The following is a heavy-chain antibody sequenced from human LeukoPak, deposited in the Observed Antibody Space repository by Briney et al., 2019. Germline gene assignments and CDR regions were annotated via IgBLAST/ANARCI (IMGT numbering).Heavy chain of an antibody. CDR3: ARVAGPSSKYYYGSGSSFYYYYGMDV. V-gene: IGHV1-69*13. CDR2: IIPIFGTA. D-gene: IGHD3-10*01. Sequence: ASVKVSCKASGGTFSSYAISWVRQAPGQGLEWMGGIIPIFGTANYAQKFQGRVTITADESTSTAYMELSSLRSEDTAVYYCARVAGPSSKYYYGSGSSFYYYYGMDVWGQGITVTVSS. J-gene: IGHJ6*02. CDR1: GGTFSSYA.